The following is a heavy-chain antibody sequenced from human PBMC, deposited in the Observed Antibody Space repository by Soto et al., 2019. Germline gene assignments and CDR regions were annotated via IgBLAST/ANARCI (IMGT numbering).Heavy chain of an antibody. V-gene: IGHV3-23*01. CDR3: AKDGGRDIVATIEHNWFDP. CDR1: GFTFSSYA. J-gene: IGHJ5*02. CDR2: ISGSGGST. D-gene: IGHD5-12*01. Sequence: GGSLRLSCAASGFTFSSYAMSWVRQAPGKGLEWVSAISGSGGSTYYADSVKGRFTISRDNSKNTLYLQMNSLRAEDTAVYYCAKDGGRDIVATIEHNWFDPWGQGTLVTVSS.